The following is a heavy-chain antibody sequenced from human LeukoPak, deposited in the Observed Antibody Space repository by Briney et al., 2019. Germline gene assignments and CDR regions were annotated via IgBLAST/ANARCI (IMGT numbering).Heavy chain of an antibody. D-gene: IGHD3-22*01. CDR3: ARDYDYYDSSGYNPVDY. V-gene: IGHV3-21*01. CDR1: GFTFSSYS. Sequence: GGSLRLSCAASGFTFSSYSMNWVRQAPGKGLEWVSSISSSSSYIYYADSVKGRFTISRDNAKNSLYLQMNSLRAEDTAVYYCARDYDYYDSSGYNPVDYWGQGTLVTVSS. CDR2: ISSSSSYI. J-gene: IGHJ4*02.